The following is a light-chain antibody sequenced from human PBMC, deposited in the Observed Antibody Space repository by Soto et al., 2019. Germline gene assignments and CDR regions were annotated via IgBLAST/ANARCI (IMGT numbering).Light chain of an antibody. CDR1: QSVSSSY. Sequence: EIVLTQSPGTLSLSQGESDTLSCRASQSVSSSYFARYQQKPGQAPRLLIYASSSRATGIPARFSGGGSGTDFTLTISRLEPEDYAVYYCHQHCTSPFTVGRGPKVDV. CDR2: ASS. J-gene: IGKJ3*01. V-gene: IGKV3-20*01. CDR3: HQHCTSPFT.